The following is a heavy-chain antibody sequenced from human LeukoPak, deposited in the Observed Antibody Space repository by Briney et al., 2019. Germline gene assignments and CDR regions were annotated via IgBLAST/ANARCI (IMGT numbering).Heavy chain of an antibody. Sequence: PSETLSLTCAVSGYPIRSGDYWGWIRQSPGKGLEWIGSIYHSVSTHYNPSLKSRVTISVDTTKNQFSLMLSSVTAPDTEVYYCARNRSVTTTPGFDHWGQGTLVTVSS. CDR1: GYPIRSGDY. J-gene: IGHJ4*02. V-gene: IGHV4-38-2*01. D-gene: IGHD4-17*01. CDR3: ARNRSVTTTPGFDH. CDR2: IYHSVST.